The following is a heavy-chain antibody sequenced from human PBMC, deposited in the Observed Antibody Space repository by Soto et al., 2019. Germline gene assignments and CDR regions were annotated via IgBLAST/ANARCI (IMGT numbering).Heavy chain of an antibody. CDR2: IIPILGIA. Sequence: GASVKVSCKASGGTFSSYTISWVRQAPGQGLEWMGRIIPILGIANYAQRFQGRVTITADKSTSTAYMELSSLRSEDTAVYYCARDKVGSSWYRDNWFDPWGQGTLVTVSS. CDR1: GGTFSSYT. J-gene: IGHJ5*02. D-gene: IGHD6-13*01. V-gene: IGHV1-69*04. CDR3: ARDKVGSSWYRDNWFDP.